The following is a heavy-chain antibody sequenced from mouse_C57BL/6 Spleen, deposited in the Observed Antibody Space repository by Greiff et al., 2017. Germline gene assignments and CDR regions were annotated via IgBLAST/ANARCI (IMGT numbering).Heavy chain of an antibody. Sequence: EVQRVESGGDLVKPGGSLKLSCAASGFTFSSYGMSWVRQTPDKRLEWVATISSGGSYTYYPDSVKGRFTITRDNAKNTLYLQMSRLKSEDTAMYYCARPGGDYGSSYWYFDVWGTGTTVTVSS. CDR2: ISSGGSYT. D-gene: IGHD1-1*01. J-gene: IGHJ1*03. CDR3: ARPGGDYGSSYWYFDV. V-gene: IGHV5-6*01. CDR1: GFTFSSYG.